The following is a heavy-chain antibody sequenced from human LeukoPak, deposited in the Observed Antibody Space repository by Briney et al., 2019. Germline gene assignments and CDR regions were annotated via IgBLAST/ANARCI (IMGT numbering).Heavy chain of an antibody. J-gene: IGHJ3*02. CDR3: ARTNQIGETAFDI. CDR2: IFYSGTT. Sequence: PSETLSLTCTVSGGAISGYYWSWIRQPPGKGLEWIGYIFYSGTTSYNPSLKSRVTISVDTSKKRFSLKLSSVTAADTAVYYCARTNQIGETAFDIWGQGTMVTVSS. D-gene: IGHD1-14*01. V-gene: IGHV4-59*01. CDR1: GGAISGYY.